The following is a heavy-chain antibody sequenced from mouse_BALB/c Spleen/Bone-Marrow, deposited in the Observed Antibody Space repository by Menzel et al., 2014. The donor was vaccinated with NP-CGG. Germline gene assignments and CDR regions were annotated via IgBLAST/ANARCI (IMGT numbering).Heavy chain of an antibody. CDR2: INPYNGAT. D-gene: IGHD2-3*01. Sequence: VHVKQSGPELVKPGASMKIPCKASGYSFTARFIHWIKQSHVKSLEWIGRINPYNGATTYNQNFNDKASLTVDKSSSTAYMELHSLTSEDSAVYYCARRWSGAMDYWGQGTSVTVSS. V-gene: IGHV1-18*01. J-gene: IGHJ4*01. CDR1: GYSFTARF. CDR3: ARRWSGAMDY.